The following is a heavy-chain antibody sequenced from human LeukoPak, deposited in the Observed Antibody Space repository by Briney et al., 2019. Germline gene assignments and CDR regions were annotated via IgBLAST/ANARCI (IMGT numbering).Heavy chain of an antibody. J-gene: IGHJ4*02. CDR1: GFTFSSYA. D-gene: IGHD3-10*01. CDR2: ISGSGGST. CDR3: AKDAKSMVRGVILTPWFDY. V-gene: IGHV3-23*01. Sequence: GGSLRLSCAASGFTFSSYAMSWVRQAPGKGLEWVSAISGSGGSTYYADSVKGRFTISRDNSKNTLYLQMNSLRAEDTAVYYCAKDAKSMVRGVILTPWFDYWGQGTLVTVSS.